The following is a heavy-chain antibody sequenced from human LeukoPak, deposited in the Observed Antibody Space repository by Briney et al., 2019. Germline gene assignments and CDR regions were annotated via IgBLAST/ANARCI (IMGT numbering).Heavy chain of an antibody. Sequence: PGGSLRLSCAASGFTFSSYGMHWVRQAPGKGLEWVAVISHDGSNKYYADSVKGRFTISRDNSKNTLYLQMSNLRAEDTAVYYCAKRYYGSGSYYGIDYWGQGTLVTVSS. CDR1: GFTFSSYG. CDR3: AKRYYGSGSYYGIDY. D-gene: IGHD3-10*01. CDR2: ISHDGSNK. V-gene: IGHV3-30*18. J-gene: IGHJ4*02.